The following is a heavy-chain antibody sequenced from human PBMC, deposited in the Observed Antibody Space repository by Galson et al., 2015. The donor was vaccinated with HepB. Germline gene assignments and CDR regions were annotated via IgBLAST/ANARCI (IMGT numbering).Heavy chain of an antibody. CDR2: ISAYNGNT. V-gene: IGHV1-18*01. Sequence: SVKVSCKASGYTFTSYGISWVRQAPGQGLEWMGWISAYNGNTNYAQKLQGRVTMTTDTSTSTAYMELRSLRSDDTAVYYCARDNFYGYCSGGNCHPFDYWGQGTLVTVSS. J-gene: IGHJ4*02. D-gene: IGHD2-15*01. CDR3: ARDNFYGYCSGGNCHPFDY. CDR1: GYTFTSYG.